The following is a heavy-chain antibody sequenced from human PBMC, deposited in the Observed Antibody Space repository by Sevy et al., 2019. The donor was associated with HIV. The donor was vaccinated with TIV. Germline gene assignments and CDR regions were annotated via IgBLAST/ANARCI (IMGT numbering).Heavy chain of an antibody. CDR1: GESFSGYF. CDR2: INHSGTL. V-gene: IGHV4-34*01. Sequence: SQTLSLTCAVYGESFSGYFWNWIRHSPGKGLEWIGEINHSGTLKYNPSLKSRVTISVDASKNQLSLHLRSVTATDTAVYYCARGLQAYVVVVPSTVPFDYWGPGTLVTVSS. D-gene: IGHD3-10*02. CDR3: ARGLQAYVVVVPSTVPFDY. J-gene: IGHJ4*02.